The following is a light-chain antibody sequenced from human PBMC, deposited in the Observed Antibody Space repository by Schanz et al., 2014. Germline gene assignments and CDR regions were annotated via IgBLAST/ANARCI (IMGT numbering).Light chain of an antibody. CDR2: DAS. V-gene: IGKV3D-15*01. Sequence: EVVLTQSPGSLSLSPGERGTLSCRASQSVSSYLAWYQQKPGQAPRLLIYDASNRATGIPARFSGSGSGTDFTLTISSLQSEDFAVYYCQQYNNWPRTFGQGTKVEVK. J-gene: IGKJ1*01. CDR1: QSVSSY. CDR3: QQYNNWPRT.